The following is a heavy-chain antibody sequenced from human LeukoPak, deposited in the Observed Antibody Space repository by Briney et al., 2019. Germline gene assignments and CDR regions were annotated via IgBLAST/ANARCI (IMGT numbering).Heavy chain of an antibody. J-gene: IGHJ5*02. Sequence: GGSLRLSCAASGFTVSSNYMSWVRQAPGKGLEWVSVIYSGGSTYYADSVKGRFTISRDNAKNSLYLQMNSLRAEDTAVYYCASFLSSDYYQTWYDPWGQGTLVTVSS. D-gene: IGHD3-22*01. CDR3: ASFLSSDYYQTWYDP. CDR1: GFTVSSNY. V-gene: IGHV3-53*01. CDR2: IYSGGST.